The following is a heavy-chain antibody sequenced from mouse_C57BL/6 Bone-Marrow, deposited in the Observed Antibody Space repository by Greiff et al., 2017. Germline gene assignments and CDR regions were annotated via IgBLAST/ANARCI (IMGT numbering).Heavy chain of an antibody. CDR1: GYTFTSYW. Sequence: SGTVLARPGASVKMSCKTSGYTFTSYWMHWVKQRPGQGLEWIGAIYPGNSDTSYNQKFKGKAKLTAVTSASTAYMELSSLTNEDSAVYYGTKGSGYDYDGRPYWYFDVWGTGTTVTVSS. J-gene: IGHJ1*03. CDR3: TKGSGYDYDGRPYWYFDV. CDR2: IYPGNSDT. V-gene: IGHV1-5*01. D-gene: IGHD2-4*01.